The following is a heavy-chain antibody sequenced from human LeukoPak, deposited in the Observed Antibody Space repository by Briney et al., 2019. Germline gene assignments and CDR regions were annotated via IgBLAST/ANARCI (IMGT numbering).Heavy chain of an antibody. CDR3: ARDSSGFYYVH. J-gene: IGHJ4*02. CDR1: GYTFTDFG. Sequence: GASVKVSCKTSGYTFTDFGINWVRQAPGQGREWMGRVTTYKGNTNYAQKFQGRVTMTTDTSTNTAYLEVTSLRSDDTAVYYCARDSSGFYYVHWGQGTLVTVSS. D-gene: IGHD3-22*01. CDR2: VTTYKGNT. V-gene: IGHV1-18*01.